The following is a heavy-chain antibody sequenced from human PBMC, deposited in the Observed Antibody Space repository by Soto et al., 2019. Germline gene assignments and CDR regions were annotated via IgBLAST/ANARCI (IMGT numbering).Heavy chain of an antibody. Sequence: SVNVSCKASGGTFSSYTISWVRQAPGQGLEWMGRIIPILGIANYAQKFQGRVTITADKSTSTAYMELSSLRSEDTAVYYCARSLRIAVVGNASAIWGQGTMATVSS. D-gene: IGHD6-19*01. CDR2: IIPILGIA. V-gene: IGHV1-69*02. J-gene: IGHJ3*02. CDR1: GGTFSSYT. CDR3: ARSLRIAVVGNASAI.